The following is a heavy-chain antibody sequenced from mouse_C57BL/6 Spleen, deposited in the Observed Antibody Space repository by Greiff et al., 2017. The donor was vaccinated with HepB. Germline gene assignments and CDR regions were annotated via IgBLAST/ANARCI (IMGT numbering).Heavy chain of an antibody. Sequence: EVQRVESGGGLVKPGGSLKLSCAASGFTFSDYGLHWVRQAPEKGLEWVAYISSGSSTIYYADTVKDRFTISRDNAKNTLFLQMTSLRSEDTAMYYCARSLYGNYYAMDYWGQGTSVTGSS. V-gene: IGHV5-17*01. CDR3: ARSLYGNYYAMDY. CDR2: ISSGSSTI. CDR1: GFTFSDYG. J-gene: IGHJ4*01. D-gene: IGHD2-1*01.